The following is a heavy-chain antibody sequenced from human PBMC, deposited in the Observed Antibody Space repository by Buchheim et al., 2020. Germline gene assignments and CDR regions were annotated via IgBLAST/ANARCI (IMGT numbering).Heavy chain of an antibody. CDR1: GFSFSSQT. D-gene: IGHD6-19*01. J-gene: IGHJ4*02. CDR3: AKGLFSSGWSPFDY. V-gene: IGHV3-23*01. CDR2: INFSGGTT. Sequence: EVQLLESGGNLVQPGGSLRLSCAASGFSFSSQTMIWVRQAPGKGLEWLSGINFSGGTTYADSVKGRFTSSRDNSKNTLYPQMNSLRVEDTAVYFCAKGLFSSGWSPFDYCGQRTL.